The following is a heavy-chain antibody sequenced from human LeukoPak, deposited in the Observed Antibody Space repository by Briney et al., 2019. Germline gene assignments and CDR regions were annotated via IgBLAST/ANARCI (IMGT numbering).Heavy chain of an antibody. Sequence: GASVKVSCKASGWTFTIYDINWVRQDPGQGLEWMGWMNPNSGNTGYAQKFQGRVTMTRNTSISTAYMELSSLRSEDTAVYYCARGVRTMGATCNYWGQGTLVTVSS. J-gene: IGHJ4*02. CDR1: GWTFTIYD. V-gene: IGHV1-8*01. CDR2: MNPNSGNT. CDR3: ARGVRTMGATCNY. D-gene: IGHD1-26*01.